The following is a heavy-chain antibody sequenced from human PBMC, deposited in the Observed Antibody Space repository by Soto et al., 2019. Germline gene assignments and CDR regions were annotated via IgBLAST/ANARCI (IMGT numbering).Heavy chain of an antibody. CDR2: ISAYNGNT. CDR3: ARSTEEWGGSCCAAEYFQH. V-gene: IGHV1-18*01. J-gene: IGHJ1*01. Sequence: ASVKVSCKASGYTFTSYGISWVRQAPGQGLEWMGWISAYNGNTNYAQKLQGRVTMTTDTSTSTAYMELRSLRSDDTAVYYCARSTEEWGGSCCAAEYFQHWGQGTLVTVSS. CDR1: GYTFTSYG. D-gene: IGHD2-15*01.